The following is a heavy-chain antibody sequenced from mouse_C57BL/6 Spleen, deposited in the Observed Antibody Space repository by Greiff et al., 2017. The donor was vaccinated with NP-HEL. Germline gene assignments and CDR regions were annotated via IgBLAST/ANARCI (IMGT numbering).Heavy chain of an antibody. CDR1: GYTFTSYW. D-gene: IGHD2-10*02. CDR2: IDPSDSYT. J-gene: IGHJ1*03. Sequence: QVQLQQPGAELVRPGTSVKLSCKASGYTFTSYWMHWVKQRPGQGLEWIGVIDPSDSYTNYNQKFKGTATLTVDTSSSTAYMQLSSLTSEDSAVYDCAREGYGNYWYFDVWGTGTTVTVSS. CDR3: AREGYGNYWYFDV. V-gene: IGHV1-59*01.